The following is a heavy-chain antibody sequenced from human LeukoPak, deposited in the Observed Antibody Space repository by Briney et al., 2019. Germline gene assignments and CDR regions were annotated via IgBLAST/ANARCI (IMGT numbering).Heavy chain of an antibody. J-gene: IGHJ6*02. CDR3: ARRIAAAGTVFFFYGMVV. D-gene: IGHD6-13*01. Sequence: ASVKVSCKASGYTFTSYGISWVRQAPGQGLEWMGWISAYNGNTNYAQKLQGRVTMTTDTSTSTAYMELRSLRSDDTAVYYCARRIAAAGTVFFFYGMVVWGQGTTVTVSS. CDR2: ISAYNGNT. V-gene: IGHV1-18*01. CDR1: GYTFTSYG.